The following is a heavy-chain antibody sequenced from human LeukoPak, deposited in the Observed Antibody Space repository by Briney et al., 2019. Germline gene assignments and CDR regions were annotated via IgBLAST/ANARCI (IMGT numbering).Heavy chain of an antibody. D-gene: IGHD3-22*01. V-gene: IGHV4-59*11. CDR3: ASEVPRSYYDSSGYYWFDP. J-gene: IGHJ5*02. Sequence: SETLSLTCTVSGGSISSHYWSWIRQPPGKGLEWIRYIYYSGRTNYNPALKSRVTISVDTSKNQFSMKLRSVTAADTAVYYCASEVPRSYYDSSGYYWFDPWGQGALVTVSS. CDR2: IYYSGRT. CDR1: GGSISSHY.